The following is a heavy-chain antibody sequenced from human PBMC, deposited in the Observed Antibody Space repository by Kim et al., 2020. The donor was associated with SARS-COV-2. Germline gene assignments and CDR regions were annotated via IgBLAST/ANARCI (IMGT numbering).Heavy chain of an antibody. J-gene: IGHJ4*02. D-gene: IGHD1-26*01. V-gene: IGHV3-7*01. CDR1: GFSFSDFF. CDR3: VKDLPDSGFQPFDY. Sequence: GGSLRLSCVTSGFSFSDFFMTWVRQAPGKGLEWVAEIKQNGHDKYYLESVLGRFTISRDNAKNSLYLQMDNLRVEDTAIYYCVKDLPDSGFQPFDYWGQGTLVTVSS. CDR2: IKQNGHDK.